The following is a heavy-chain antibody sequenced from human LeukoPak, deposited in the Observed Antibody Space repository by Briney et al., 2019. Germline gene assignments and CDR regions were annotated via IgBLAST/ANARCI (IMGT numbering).Heavy chain of an antibody. D-gene: IGHD6-19*01. V-gene: IGHV4-34*01. CDR1: GGSFSGYY. CDR3: ARDTGYSSGWHPLGAFDI. CDR2: INHSGST. J-gene: IGHJ3*02. Sequence: PSETLSLTCAVYGGSFSGYYWSWIRQPPGKGLEWIGEINHSGSTNYNPSLKSRVTISVDTSKNQFSLKLSSVTAADTAVYYCARDTGYSSGWHPLGAFDIWGQGTMVTVSS.